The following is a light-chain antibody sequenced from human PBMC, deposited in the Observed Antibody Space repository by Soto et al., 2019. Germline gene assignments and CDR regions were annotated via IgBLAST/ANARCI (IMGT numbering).Light chain of an antibody. J-gene: IGLJ2*01. CDR2: DVS. V-gene: IGLV2-14*03. CDR1: SSDVGGYNY. Sequence: QSVLTQPASVSGSPGQSITISCTGTSSDVGGYNYVSWYQQHPGKAPKLIIHDVSNRPSGVSNRFSGSKSGNTASLTISGLQAEDEADYYCSSYTSSSTVVFGGGTKLTVL. CDR3: SSYTSSSTVV.